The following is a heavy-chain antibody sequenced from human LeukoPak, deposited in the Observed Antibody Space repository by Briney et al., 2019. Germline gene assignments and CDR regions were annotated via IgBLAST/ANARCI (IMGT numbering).Heavy chain of an antibody. CDR3: AKVWSGGWYDN. V-gene: IGHV3-23*01. CDR2: ISGSGGST. D-gene: IGHD6-19*01. CDR1: GFTFSSYV. J-gene: IGHJ4*02. Sequence: GGSLRLSCAASGFTFSSYVMSWVRQAPGKGVEWVSDISGSGGSTYYADSVKGRCTISRDNSKNTLYLQMNSLRAEDTAVYYCAKVWSGGWYDNWRQGTLVTVSS.